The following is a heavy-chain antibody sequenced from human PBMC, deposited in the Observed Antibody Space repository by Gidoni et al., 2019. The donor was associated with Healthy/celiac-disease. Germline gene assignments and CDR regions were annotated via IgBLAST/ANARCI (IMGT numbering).Heavy chain of an antibody. D-gene: IGHD4-17*01. J-gene: IGHJ4*02. CDR2: IRSKANSYAT. CDR3: TRANYGDYTGNDY. CDR1: GFTFSGSA. V-gene: IGHV3-73*02. Sequence: EVQLVESGGGLVQPGGSLKLSCAASGFTFSGSAMHWVRQASGKGLEWVGRIRSKANSYATAYAASVKGRLTISRDDSKNTAYLQMNSLKTEDTAVYYCTRANYGDYTGNDYWGQGTLVTVSS.